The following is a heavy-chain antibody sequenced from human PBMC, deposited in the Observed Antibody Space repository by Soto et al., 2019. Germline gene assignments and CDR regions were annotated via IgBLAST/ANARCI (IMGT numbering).Heavy chain of an antibody. J-gene: IGHJ4*02. D-gene: IGHD6-19*01. Sequence: SQTLSLTCAISGDSVSSNSAAWNWIRLSPSRGLEWLGRTYYRSKWYHGYAVSVKSRITINPDTSKNQFSLQLSSVTPEDTGVYYCTGQSVAGAIDYWGQGTPVTVSS. CDR3: TGQSVAGAIDY. V-gene: IGHV6-1*01. CDR1: GDSVSSNSAA. CDR2: TYYRSKWYH.